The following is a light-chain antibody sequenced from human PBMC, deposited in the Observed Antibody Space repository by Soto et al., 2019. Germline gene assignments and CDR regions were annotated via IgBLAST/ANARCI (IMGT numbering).Light chain of an antibody. CDR2: GAS. V-gene: IGKV3-20*01. J-gene: IGKJ1*01. CDR3: QQYGSSPPSWT. Sequence: ETLLTQSPGTLSLSPGERATLSFRASQSVSRSYLAWYQQKPGQAPRLLIYGASSRATGIPDRFSGIGSGTDFTLTISRLEPEDFAVYYCQQYGSSPPSWTFGQGTKVEIK. CDR1: QSVSRSY.